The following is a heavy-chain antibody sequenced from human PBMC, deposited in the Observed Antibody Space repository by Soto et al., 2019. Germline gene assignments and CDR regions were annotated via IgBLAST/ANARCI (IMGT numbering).Heavy chain of an antibody. J-gene: IGHJ5*02. D-gene: IGHD2-2*01. CDR1: GYTFTSYG. V-gene: IGHV1-18*01. Sequence: QVQLVQSGAEVKKPGASVKVSCKASGYTFTSYGISWVRQAPGQGLEWMGWISAYNGNTNYAQKLQGRVTMTTDTSSSTDYVEPRMLRSDDTEDYYCARSLRTSRYAPWGEGTLVTVSS. CDR2: ISAYNGNT. CDR3: ARSLRTSRYAP.